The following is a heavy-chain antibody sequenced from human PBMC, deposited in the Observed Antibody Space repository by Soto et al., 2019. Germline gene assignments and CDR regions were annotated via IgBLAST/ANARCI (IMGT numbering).Heavy chain of an antibody. J-gene: IGHJ4*02. CDR3: PRAQTPPESDF. CDR2: LNTYNGNT. V-gene: IGHV1-18*01. Sequence: QVQLVQSGAEVKKPGASVKVSCKASGYAFTNYGISWVRQAPGQGLEWMGWLNTYNGNTNDAQKFQGRVTMTIDTSTSTAHMELRSLKTADTAVYYCPRAQTPPESDFWGQGTLVSVSS. CDR1: GYAFTNYG.